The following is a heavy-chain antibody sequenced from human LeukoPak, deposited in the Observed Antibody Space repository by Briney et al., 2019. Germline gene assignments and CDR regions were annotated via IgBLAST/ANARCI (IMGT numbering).Heavy chain of an antibody. CDR1: EFIVSSSH. CDR2: IYTGGNT. Sequence: GGSLRLSCAAPEFIVSSSHISWVRQAPGKGLEWVSVIYTGGNTYYADSVKGRFTVSRDNSKNTLYLQMNSLRAEDTAVYYRARVYNYGFDYWGPGTLVTVFS. CDR3: ARVYNYGFDY. D-gene: IGHD5-18*01. J-gene: IGHJ4*02. V-gene: IGHV3-53*01.